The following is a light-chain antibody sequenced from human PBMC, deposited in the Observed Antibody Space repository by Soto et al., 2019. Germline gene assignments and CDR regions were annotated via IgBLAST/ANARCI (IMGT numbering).Light chain of an antibody. J-gene: IGKJ2*01. V-gene: IGKV1-39*01. CDR3: QQAYIIPYT. CDR1: QGISTY. Sequence: DIQVTQSPVSLTASVGDRVTITCRTSQGISTYLNWYQQKAGDAPRLLISTASDLENGVPSRFSGSGSGADFTLTISSLRPEDFATYYCQQAYIIPYTLGQGTQLEI. CDR2: TAS.